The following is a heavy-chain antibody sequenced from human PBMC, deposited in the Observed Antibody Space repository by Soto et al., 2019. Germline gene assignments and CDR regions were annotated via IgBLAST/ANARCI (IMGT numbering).Heavy chain of an antibody. D-gene: IGHD6-13*01. CDR2: IYYSGST. J-gene: IGHJ6*02. CDR3: ARGSSSSWENYGMDV. V-gene: IGHV4-59*01. CDR1: GGSISSYY. Sequence: SETLSLTCTVSGGSISSYYWSWIRQPPGKGLEWIGYIYYSGSTNYNPSLKSRVTISVDTSKNQFSLKLSSVTAADTAVYYCARGSSSSWENYGMDVWGQGTTVTVSS.